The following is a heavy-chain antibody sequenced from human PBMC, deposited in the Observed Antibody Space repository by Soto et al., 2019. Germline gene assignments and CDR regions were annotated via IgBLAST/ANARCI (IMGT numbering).Heavy chain of an antibody. CDR3: AKKFPRGYCSGGSCYPTPFDY. CDR2: ISSSGSII. J-gene: IGHJ4*02. Sequence: PGGSLRLSCAASGFTFSGYYMTWVRQAPGKGLEWVSYISSSGSIIYYADSVKGRFTISRDNAKNSLYLQMNSLRAEDTAVYYCAKKFPRGYCSGGSCYPTPFDYWGQGTLVTVSS. CDR1: GFTFSGYY. V-gene: IGHV3-11*01. D-gene: IGHD2-15*01.